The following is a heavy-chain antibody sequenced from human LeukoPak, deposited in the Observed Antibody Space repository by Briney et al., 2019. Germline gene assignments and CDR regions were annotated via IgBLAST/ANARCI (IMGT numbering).Heavy chain of an antibody. V-gene: IGHV4-61*02. D-gene: IGHD3-9*01. J-gene: IGHJ6*03. CDR2: IYTSGST. CDR1: GGSISSGSYY. CDR3: ARDGRYFDWSTLYYYYYMDV. Sequence: SETLSLTCTVSGGSISSGSYYWSWIRQPAGKGLEWIGRIYTSGSTNYNPSLKSRVTISVDTSKNQFSLKLSSVTAADTAVYYCARDGRYFDWSTLYYYYYMDVWGKGTTVTIPS.